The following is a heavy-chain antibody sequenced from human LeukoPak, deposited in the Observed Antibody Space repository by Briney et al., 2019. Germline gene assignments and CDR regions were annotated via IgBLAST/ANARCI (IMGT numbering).Heavy chain of an antibody. CDR1: GFTFASHA. CDR2: ISGSGGSA. D-gene: IGHD1-1*01. CDR3: ASRPGPGLGPLDF. Sequence: GGSLRLSCEASGFTFASHAMNWVRQAPGKGLEWVSGISGSGGSAFYAGSVRGRFTFSRDNSKNTLFLQMSSLRVEDTAVYFCASRPGPGLGPLDFWGQGTPVTVSS. J-gene: IGHJ4*02. V-gene: IGHV3-23*01.